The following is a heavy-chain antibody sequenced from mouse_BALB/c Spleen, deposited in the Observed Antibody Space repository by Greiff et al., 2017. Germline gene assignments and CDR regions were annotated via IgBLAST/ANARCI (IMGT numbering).Heavy chain of an antibody. V-gene: IGHV7-3*02. J-gene: IGHJ1*01. CDR3: ARDYDYEVYWYFDV. CDR2: IRNKANGYTT. Sequence: EVQVVESGGGLVQPGGSLRLSCATSGFTFTDYYMSWVRQPPGKALEWLGFIRNKANGYTTEYSASVKGRFTISRDNSQSILYLQMNTLRAEDSATYYCARDYDYEVYWYFDVWGAGTTVTVSS. CDR1: GFTFTDYY. D-gene: IGHD2-4*01.